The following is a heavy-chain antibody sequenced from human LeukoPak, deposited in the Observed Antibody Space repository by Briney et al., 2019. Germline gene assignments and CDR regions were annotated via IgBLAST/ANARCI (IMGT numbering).Heavy chain of an antibody. CDR3: ARGPAKDRRWDY. CDR2: MNNSGST. Sequence: SETLSLTCTVYGGSFSGYYWSWIRQPPGKGVEWIGEMNNSGSTNYNPTLKSRVTISIDTSKNQFSLKLSSVTAADTAVYYCARGPAKDRRWDYWGQGTLVTVSS. J-gene: IGHJ4*02. D-gene: IGHD2-15*01. V-gene: IGHV4-34*01. CDR1: GGSFSGYY.